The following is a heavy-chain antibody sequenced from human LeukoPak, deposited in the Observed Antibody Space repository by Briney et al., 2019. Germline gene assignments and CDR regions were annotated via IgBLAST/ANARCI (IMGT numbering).Heavy chain of an antibody. J-gene: IGHJ3*02. CDR1: GGSISSGGYS. Sequence: SETLSLTCAVSGGSISSGGYSWSWIRQPPGKGLEWIGYIYHSGSTYYNPSLKSRVTISVDRSKNQFSLKLSSVTAADTAVYYCARGSEQQLAPDAFDIWGQGTMVTVSS. D-gene: IGHD6-13*01. CDR2: IYHSGST. CDR3: ARGSEQQLAPDAFDI. V-gene: IGHV4-30-2*01.